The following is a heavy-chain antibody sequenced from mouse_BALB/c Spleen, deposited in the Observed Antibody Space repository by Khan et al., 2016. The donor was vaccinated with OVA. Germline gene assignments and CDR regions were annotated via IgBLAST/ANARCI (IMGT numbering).Heavy chain of an antibody. V-gene: IGHV9-1*02. CDR3: ARISSYWYCDV. CDR1: GYTFTNYG. Sequence: IQLVQSGPELKKPGETVKISCKASGYTFTNYGMNWVKQAPGKGLKWMGWINTYTGEPTYADDFKGRFVFSLETSASTAYLQISNLKNEDMTTYFCARISSYWYCDVWGAGTTVTVSS. D-gene: IGHD6-2*01. CDR2: INTYTGEP. J-gene: IGHJ1*01.